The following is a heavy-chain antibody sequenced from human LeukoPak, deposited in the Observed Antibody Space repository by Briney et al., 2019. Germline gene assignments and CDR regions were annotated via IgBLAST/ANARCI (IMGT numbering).Heavy chain of an antibody. CDR2: ISYDGSNK. J-gene: IGHJ4*02. D-gene: IGHD6-13*01. CDR3: ARGHSSSWYPDY. CDR1: GFTFSSYA. V-gene: IGHV3-30-3*01. Sequence: GGSLRLSCAASGFTFSSYAMHWVRQAPGKGLEWVAVISYDGSNKYYADSVKGRFTISRDNSKNTLYLQMNSLRAEDTAVYYCARGHSSSWYPDYWGQGTLVTVSS.